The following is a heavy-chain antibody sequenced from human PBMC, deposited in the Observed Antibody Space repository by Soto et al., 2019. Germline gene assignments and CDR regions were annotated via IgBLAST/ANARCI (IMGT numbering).Heavy chain of an antibody. D-gene: IGHD4-17*01. V-gene: IGHV3-15*01. CDR3: PPTLRPGMDV. CDR1: GFTFSNAW. J-gene: IGHJ6*02. Sequence: EVQLVESGGGLVKPGGSLRLSCAASGFTFSNAWMSWVRQAPGKGLEWVGRIKSKTDGGTTDYAAPVKGRFTISRDDSKNTFYLKMNSLKTEDTAVYYCPPTLRPGMDVGGQGTTVTVSS. CDR2: IKSKTDGGTT.